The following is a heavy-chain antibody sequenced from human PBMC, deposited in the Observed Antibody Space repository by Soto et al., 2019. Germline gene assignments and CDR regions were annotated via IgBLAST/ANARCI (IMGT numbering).Heavy chain of an antibody. V-gene: IGHV1-18*01. CDR2: INTYNGNT. Sequence: QVQLVKSGAEVKNPGASVKVSCKASGYTFTRYGIGWARQAPGQGLEWMGWINTYNGNTNYAQNVQGRVTLTTDTSTSTAYMELRSLRSNDTAIYYCVMVDVYVTPSPQDVWGQGTTVIVSS. CDR1: GYTFTRYG. J-gene: IGHJ6*02. D-gene: IGHD3-16*01. CDR3: VMVDVYVTPSPQDV.